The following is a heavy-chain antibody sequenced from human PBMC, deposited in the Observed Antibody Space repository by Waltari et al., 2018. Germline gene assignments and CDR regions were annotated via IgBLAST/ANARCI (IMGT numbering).Heavy chain of an antibody. Sequence: QLWESGGGLVQPGGSLRLSCVASGFTFSNFAISWVRQAPGKGLEWVSSIAGSGGPTFYADSVKGRFAISRDNSKNTLYLQMNSLRADDTAVYYCTKEDCSSARCYGAVDVWGQGTTVTVS. CDR2: IAGSGGPT. V-gene: IGHV3-23*01. CDR1: GFTFSNFA. CDR3: TKEDCSSARCYGAVDV. D-gene: IGHD2-2*01. J-gene: IGHJ6*02.